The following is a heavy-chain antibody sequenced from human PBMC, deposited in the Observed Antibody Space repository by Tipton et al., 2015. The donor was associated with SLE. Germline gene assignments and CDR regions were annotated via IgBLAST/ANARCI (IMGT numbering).Heavy chain of an antibody. J-gene: IGHJ4*02. Sequence: QLVQSGAEVKKPGSSVKVSCKASGGTFSSYAISWVRQAPGQGLEWMGGITPIFNTAKYAQKFQGRVTITTDESTSTAYMELSSLRSEDTAVYYCARGWTEVGATPSPYGYWGQGTLVTVSS. CDR1: GGTFSSYA. CDR3: ARGWTEVGATPSPYGY. D-gene: IGHD1-26*01. CDR2: ITPIFNTA. V-gene: IGHV1-69*01.